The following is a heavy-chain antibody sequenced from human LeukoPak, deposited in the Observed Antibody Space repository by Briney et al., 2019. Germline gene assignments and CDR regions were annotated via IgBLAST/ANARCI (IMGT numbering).Heavy chain of an antibody. V-gene: IGHV3-64*01. Sequence: PPGGSLRLSCAASGFTFSNYAMHWVRQAPGKGLEYVSAISSNGGNTYYVNSVKGRFTISRDNSKKTLYLQMGSLRPEDTAVYYCARRAGAYSHPYDYWGQGTLVTVSS. D-gene: IGHD4/OR15-4a*01. CDR3: ARRAGAYSHPYDY. J-gene: IGHJ4*02. CDR2: ISSNGGNT. CDR1: GFTFSNYA.